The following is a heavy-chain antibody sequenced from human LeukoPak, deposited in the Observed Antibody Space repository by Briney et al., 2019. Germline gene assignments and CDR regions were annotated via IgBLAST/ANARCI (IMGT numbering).Heavy chain of an antibody. D-gene: IGHD3-3*01. CDR3: AKFSVTVFGVAPRYYFDY. CDR2: ISGSGGST. Sequence: GGSLGLSCAASGFTFSSYAMSWVRQAPGKGLEWVSAISGSGGSTYYADSVKGRFTISRDNSKNTLYLQMNSLRAEDTAVYYCAKFSVTVFGVAPRYYFDYWGQGTLVTVSS. J-gene: IGHJ4*02. CDR1: GFTFSSYA. V-gene: IGHV3-23*01.